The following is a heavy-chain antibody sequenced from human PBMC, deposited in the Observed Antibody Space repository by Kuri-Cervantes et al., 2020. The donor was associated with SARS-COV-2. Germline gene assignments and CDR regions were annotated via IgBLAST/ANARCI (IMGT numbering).Heavy chain of an antibody. CDR2: ISGSGGST. CDR1: GGSFSGYY. D-gene: IGHD3-10*01. Sequence: LSLTRAVYGGSFSGYYWSWIRQAPGKGLEWVSAISGSGGSTYYADSVKGRFTISRDNSKNTLSLQMNSLRAEDTAVYYCAKGIDITMVRGDYYFDYWGQGTLVTVSS. CDR3: AKGIDITMVRGDYYFDY. J-gene: IGHJ4*02. V-gene: IGHV3-23*01.